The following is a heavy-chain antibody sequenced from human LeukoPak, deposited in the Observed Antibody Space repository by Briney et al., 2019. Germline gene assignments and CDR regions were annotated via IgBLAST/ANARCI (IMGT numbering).Heavy chain of an antibody. CDR3: AALNSGSYSFHY. J-gene: IGHJ4*02. CDR1: GYSFTSYW. V-gene: IGHV5-51*01. D-gene: IGHD1-26*01. CDR2: VYPGDSES. Sequence: GESLKISCKGSGYSFTSYWIGWMRQLPGKGLDWMGIVYPGDSESRFSPSFQGQVTMSADKSISTAYLQWSSLKASDTAMYYCAALNSGSYSFHYWGQGTLVTVSS.